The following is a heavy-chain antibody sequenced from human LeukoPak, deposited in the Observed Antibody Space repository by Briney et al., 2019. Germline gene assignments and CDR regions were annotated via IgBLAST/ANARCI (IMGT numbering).Heavy chain of an antibody. CDR2: IIPIFGTA. J-gene: IGHJ4*02. CDR3: ARDGSGYYSYFDY. CDR1: GGTFSSYA. V-gene: IGHV1-69*13. D-gene: IGHD3-22*01. Sequence: SVKVSCKASGGTFSSYAISWVRQAPGQGLEWMGGIIPIFGTANYAQKFQGRVTITADESTSTAYIELSSLRSEDTAVYYCARDGSGYYSYFDYWGQGTLVTVSS.